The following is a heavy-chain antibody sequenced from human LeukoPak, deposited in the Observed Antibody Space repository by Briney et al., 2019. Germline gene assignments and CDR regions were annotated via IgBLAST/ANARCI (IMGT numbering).Heavy chain of an antibody. Sequence: GGSLRLSCAASGFTFSSYSMNWVRQAPGKGLEWVSYISSSSSTIYYADSVKSRFTISRDNAKNSLYLQMNSLRAEDTAVYYCAREMVGGSYYSDYWGQGTLATVSS. J-gene: IGHJ4*02. D-gene: IGHD1-26*01. CDR3: AREMVGGSYYSDY. CDR2: ISSSSSTI. V-gene: IGHV3-48*01. CDR1: GFTFSSYS.